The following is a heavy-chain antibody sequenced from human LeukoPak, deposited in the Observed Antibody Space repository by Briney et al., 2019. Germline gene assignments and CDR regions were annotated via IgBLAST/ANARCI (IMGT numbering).Heavy chain of an antibody. J-gene: IGHJ4*02. CDR1: GGSISSYY. V-gene: IGHV4-59*01. Sequence: SETLSLTCTVSGGSISSYYWSWIRQPPGKGLEWIGYIYYSGSTNYNPSLKSRVTISVDTSKNQFSLKLSSVTAADTAVYYCARDQEGFDYWGQGTLVTVSS. CDR2: IYYSGST. CDR3: ARDQEGFDY.